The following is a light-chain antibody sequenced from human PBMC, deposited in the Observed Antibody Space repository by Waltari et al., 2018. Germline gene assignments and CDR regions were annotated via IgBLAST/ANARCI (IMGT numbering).Light chain of an antibody. CDR2: RVS. CDR1: QSLVHSDGNTN. V-gene: IGKV2-30*02. J-gene: IGKJ2*01. CDR3: MQRTNWPYP. Sequence: DVVMTQSRLSLPVTLGQAASISCKSSQSLVHSDGNTNLNWFQQRPGQAPWRLMYRVSNRDSGVPARFSGRGSGTDFTVKTSGVEAGDVGVYYCMQRTNWPYPFGQGTKLDIK.